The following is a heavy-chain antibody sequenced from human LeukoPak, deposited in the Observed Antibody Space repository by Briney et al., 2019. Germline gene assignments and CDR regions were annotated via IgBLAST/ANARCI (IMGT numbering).Heavy chain of an antibody. D-gene: IGHD4-23*01. CDR2: IHPNSGGT. CDR1: GYTFTSYY. J-gene: IGHJ3*01. CDR3: ARMEVGTSLH. Sequence: ASVKVSCKASGYTFTSYYIHWVRQAPGQGLEWMGWIHPNSGGTNYAQNFQGRVTMTSDTSIRTDYMEVNRLTSDHTAVYYCARMEVGTSLHWGQGTMVTVSS. V-gene: IGHV1-2*02.